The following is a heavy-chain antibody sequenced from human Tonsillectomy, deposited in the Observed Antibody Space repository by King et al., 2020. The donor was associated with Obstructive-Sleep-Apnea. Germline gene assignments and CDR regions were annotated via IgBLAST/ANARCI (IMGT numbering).Heavy chain of an antibody. CDR3: ATLSGTTSGAFDI. CDR1: GFSFNNYG. D-gene: IGHD1-20*01. CDR2: IRYDGSNK. J-gene: IGHJ3*02. V-gene: IGHV3-30*02. Sequence: VQLVESGGGVVQPGRSLRLSCVAPGFSFNNYGMHWVRQIPGKGLEWVTFIRYDGSNKEYADSVKGRFTISRDNSKNTLYVQMNSLRTEDTAVYYCATLSGTTSGAFDIWGQGTMVTVSS.